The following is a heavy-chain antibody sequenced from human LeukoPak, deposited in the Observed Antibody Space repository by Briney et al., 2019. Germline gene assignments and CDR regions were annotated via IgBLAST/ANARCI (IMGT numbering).Heavy chain of an antibody. CDR3: EVSLGQGLSYYFDY. CDR1: GFTFSSYA. D-gene: IGHD7-27*01. V-gene: IGHV3-23*01. CDR2: ISGSGGST. J-gene: IGHJ4*02. Sequence: GGSLRLSCAASGFTFSSYAMSWVRQAPGKGLEWVSAISGSGGSTYYADSVKGRFTISRDNSKNTLYLQMNSLRAEDTAVYYCEVSLGQGLSYYFDYWGQGTLVTVSS.